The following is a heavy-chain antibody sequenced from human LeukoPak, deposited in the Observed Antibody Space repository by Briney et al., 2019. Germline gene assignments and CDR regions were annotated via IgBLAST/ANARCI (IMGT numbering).Heavy chain of an antibody. Sequence: SGGSLRLSCEASGFTVSSNYMSWVRQAPGKGLEWVSVIYSGGTTYYADSVKGRLTISRDNSKNTLYLQMNSLRAEDTAVYYCAGWPSSSWYKVAAFGIWGQGTMVTVSS. J-gene: IGHJ3*02. V-gene: IGHV3-53*01. CDR1: GFTVSSNY. D-gene: IGHD6-13*01. CDR3: AGWPSSSWYKVAAFGI. CDR2: IYSGGTT.